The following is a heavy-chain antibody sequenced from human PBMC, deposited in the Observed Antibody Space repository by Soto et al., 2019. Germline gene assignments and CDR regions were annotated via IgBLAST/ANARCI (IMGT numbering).Heavy chain of an antibody. D-gene: IGHD5-12*01. J-gene: IGHJ6*02. CDR2: MNPNSGNT. CDR1: GYTFTSYD. Sequence: QVQLVQSGAEVKKPGASVKVSCKASGYTFTSYDINWVRQATGQGLEWMGWMNPNSGNTGYAQKFQGRVTMTRNTXXSTAYMELSSLRSEDTAVYYCARWRWLQLRYGMDVWGQGTTVTVSS. CDR3: ARWRWLQLRYGMDV. V-gene: IGHV1-8*01.